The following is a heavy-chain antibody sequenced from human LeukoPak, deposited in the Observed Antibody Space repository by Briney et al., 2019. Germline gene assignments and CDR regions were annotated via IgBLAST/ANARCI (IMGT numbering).Heavy chain of an antibody. D-gene: IGHD3-10*01. V-gene: IGHV3-21*01. CDR2: ISSSSSYI. Sequence: GGSLRLSCAASGFTFSSYSMNWVRQAPGKGLEWVSSISSSSSYIYYADSVQGRFTISRDNAKNSLYLQMNSLRAEDTAVYYCARDRHHRFGELFPWGQGTLVTVSS. CDR1: GFTFSSYS. J-gene: IGHJ4*02. CDR3: ARDRHHRFGELFP.